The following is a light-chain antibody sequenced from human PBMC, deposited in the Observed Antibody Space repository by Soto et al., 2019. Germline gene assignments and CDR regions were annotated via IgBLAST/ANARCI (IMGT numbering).Light chain of an antibody. CDR2: QAS. CDR1: QSISTR. J-gene: IGKJ1*01. V-gene: IGKV1-5*03. Sequence: DIQVTQSPSTLSASIGDRVTITCRASQSISTRLAWFQQKPGRAPKLLIYQASSLESGVPSRFSGSGSGTQFTLTISSLPPEDFATYYCKQYNRYWTFGQGTKVEIK. CDR3: KQYNRYWT.